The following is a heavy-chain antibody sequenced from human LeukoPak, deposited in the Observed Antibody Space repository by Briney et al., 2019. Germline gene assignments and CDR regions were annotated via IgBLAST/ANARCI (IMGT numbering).Heavy chain of an antibody. J-gene: IGHJ3*02. CDR1: RRAFSSYA. D-gene: IGHD5-18*01. CDR3: ARPIQLLGAFDI. CDR2: IIPILGIA. V-gene: IGHV1-69*04. Sequence: ASVKVSCNASRRAFSSYAISWVRQAPGQGLEWMGRIIPILGIANYAQKFQGRVTITADKSTSTAYMELSSLRSEDTFVYYCARPIQLLGAFDIWGQGTMVTVSS.